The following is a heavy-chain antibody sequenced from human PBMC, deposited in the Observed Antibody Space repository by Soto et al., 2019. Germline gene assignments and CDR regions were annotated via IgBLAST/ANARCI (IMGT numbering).Heavy chain of an antibody. V-gene: IGHV1-69*12. J-gene: IGHJ4*02. CDR1: GGTFSSFA. Sequence: QVQLVQSGAEVKKPGSSVKVSCKASGGTFSSFAISWVRQAHGQGLEWMGAIIPIFGTIKYAKKFQGRVTITADESTSTAYMGLSRLSSEDTAVYYCARGGGIVLVVAASSPYYFDYWGQGTLVTVSS. CDR3: ARGGGIVLVVAASSPYYFDY. D-gene: IGHD2-15*01. CDR2: IIPIFGTI.